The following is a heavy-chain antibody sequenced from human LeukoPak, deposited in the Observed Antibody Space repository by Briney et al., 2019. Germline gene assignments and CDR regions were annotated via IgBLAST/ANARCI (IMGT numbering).Heavy chain of an antibody. J-gene: IGHJ3*02. D-gene: IGHD3-22*01. Sequence: ASVKVSCKASGYTFTGYYMHWVRQAPGQGLEWMGWINPNSGGTNYAQKFRGRFTMTRDTSISTAYMELSRLRSDDTAVYYCARAQVANYYDSSGTNDAFDIWGQGTMDTVSS. CDR2: INPNSGGT. CDR3: ARAQVANYYDSSGTNDAFDI. V-gene: IGHV1-2*02. CDR1: GYTFTGYY.